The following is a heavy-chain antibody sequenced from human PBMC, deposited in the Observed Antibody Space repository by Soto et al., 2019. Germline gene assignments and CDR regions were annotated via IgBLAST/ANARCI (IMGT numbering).Heavy chain of an antibody. CDR2: ISGSGGST. J-gene: IGHJ6*04. D-gene: IGHD3-10*01. Sequence: GGSLRLSCAASVFTFSSYAMSWVRQASGKGLEWVSAISGSGGSTYYADSVKGRFTISRDNSKNTLYLQMNSLRAEDTAVYYCAKVGHRPPRPYYYGSGSYCDAVSPYYYYGMDVWGKGTTVTVSS. CDR1: VFTFSSYA. V-gene: IGHV3-23*01. CDR3: AKVGHRPPRPYYYGSGSYCDAVSPYYYYGMDV.